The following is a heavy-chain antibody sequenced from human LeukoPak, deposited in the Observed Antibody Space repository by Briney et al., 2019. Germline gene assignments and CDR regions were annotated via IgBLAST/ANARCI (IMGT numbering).Heavy chain of an antibody. CDR3: TTDGEDDSSGFYSDY. J-gene: IGHJ4*02. D-gene: IGHD3-22*01. V-gene: IGHV3-23*01. CDR1: GFTFSISA. Sequence: PGGSLRLSCAASGFTFSISAMTWVRQAPGKGLEWVSSMSGSTGATFYADSVKGRFTISRDNSKNTLYLQMNSLRAEDTAVYYCTTDGEDDSSGFYSDYWGQGTLVTVSS. CDR2: MSGSTGAT.